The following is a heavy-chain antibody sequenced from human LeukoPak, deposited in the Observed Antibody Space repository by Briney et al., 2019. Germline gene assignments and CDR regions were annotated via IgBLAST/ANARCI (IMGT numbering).Heavy chain of an antibody. V-gene: IGHV4-4*07. CDR3: AGRGLSTGWTFDY. CDR1: SGSVSTYY. D-gene: IGHD6-19*01. Sequence: SSETLSLTCSVASGSVSTYYWSWIRQPAGKGLEWIAQIHTSGRTDFHPSLKSRVSISMDTPSNQFSLMITSVTASDTAIYYCAGRGLSTGWTFDYWGHGALLTVSS. J-gene: IGHJ4*01. CDR2: IHTSGRT.